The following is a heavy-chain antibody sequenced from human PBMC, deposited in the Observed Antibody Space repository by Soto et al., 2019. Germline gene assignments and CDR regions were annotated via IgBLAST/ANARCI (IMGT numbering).Heavy chain of an antibody. D-gene: IGHD6-13*01. J-gene: IGHJ4*02. V-gene: IGHV3-23*01. CDR2: ISATGTTT. CDR1: EFSFSSYA. CDR3: ATYSSPFDY. Sequence: EVQLMESGGGLVQPGGSLRLSCAASEFSFSSYALNWVRQAPGKGLEWVSAISATGTTTYYADSVKGRFTISRDNSNSTLFLQMDSLSAEDTAFYYCATYSSPFDYWGQGTLVTVSS.